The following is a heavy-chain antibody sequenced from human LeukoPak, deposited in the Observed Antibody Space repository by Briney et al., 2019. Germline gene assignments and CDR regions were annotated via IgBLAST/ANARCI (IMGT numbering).Heavy chain of an antibody. CDR1: GGSISSYY. CDR2: IYYSGST. Sequence: PSETLSLTCTVSGGSISSYYWSWIRQPPGKGLEWIGYIYYSGSTNYNPSLKSRVTISVDTSKNQCSLKLSSVTAADTAVYYCARGRQIHTYYYMDVWGKGTTVTISS. V-gene: IGHV4-59*01. CDR3: ARGRQIHTYYYMDV. J-gene: IGHJ6*03.